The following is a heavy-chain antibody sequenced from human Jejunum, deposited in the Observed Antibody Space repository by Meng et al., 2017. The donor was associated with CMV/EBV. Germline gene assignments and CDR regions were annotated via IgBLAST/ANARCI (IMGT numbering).Heavy chain of an antibody. CDR2: INSDGSTT. J-gene: IGHJ4*02. CDR3: AREGGGSYHFDY. V-gene: IGHV3-74*01. Sequence: AASGVAVSIYWMHWVRQAPGKGLVWVSRINSDGSTTSYADSVKGRFTISRDNAKNTLYLQMNSLRADDTAVYYCAREGGGSYHFDYWGQGTLVTVSS. D-gene: IGHD1-26*01. CDR1: GVAVSIYW.